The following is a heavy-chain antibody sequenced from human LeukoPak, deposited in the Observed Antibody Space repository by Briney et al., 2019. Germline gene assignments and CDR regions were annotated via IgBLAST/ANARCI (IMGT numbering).Heavy chain of an antibody. Sequence: GGSLRLSCTVSGFTVSSNSMSWVRQAPGKGLEWVSFIYSAGSIYYSDSVKGRFTISIDNSKNTLYLQMNSLRAEDTAVYYCARAKSTYYYDSSGYSLYYWGQGTLVTVSS. CDR3: ARAKSTYYYDSSGYSLYY. D-gene: IGHD3-22*01. J-gene: IGHJ4*02. CDR1: GFTVSSNS. V-gene: IGHV3-53*01. CDR2: IYSAGSI.